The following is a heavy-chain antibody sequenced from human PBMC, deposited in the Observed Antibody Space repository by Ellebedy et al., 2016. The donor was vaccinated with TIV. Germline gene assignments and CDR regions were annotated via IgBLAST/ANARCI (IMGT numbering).Heavy chain of an antibody. V-gene: IGHV3-7*01. CDR3: ARLRYLPLKSVAFDI. J-gene: IGHJ3*02. D-gene: IGHD3-9*01. CDR1: GFTFSSYW. Sequence: PGGSLRLSCAASGFTFSSYWMSWVRQAPGKGLEWVANIKQDGSEKYYVDSVKGRFTISRDNAKNSLYLQMNSLRAEDTAVYYCARLRYLPLKSVAFDIWGQGTMVTVSS. CDR2: IKQDGSEK.